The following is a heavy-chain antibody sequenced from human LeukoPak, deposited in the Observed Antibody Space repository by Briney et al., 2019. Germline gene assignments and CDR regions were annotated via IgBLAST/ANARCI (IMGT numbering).Heavy chain of an antibody. CDR3: ARAPGDTAHGDY. J-gene: IGHJ4*02. CDR2: INPNSGGT. V-gene: IGHV1-2*04. D-gene: IGHD5-18*01. Sequence: ASVKVSCKASGYTFTGYYMRWVRQAPGQGLEWMGWINPNSGGTNYAQKFQGWVTMTRDTSISTAYMELSRLRSDDTAVYYCARAPGDTAHGDYWGQGTLVTVSS. CDR1: GYTFTGYY.